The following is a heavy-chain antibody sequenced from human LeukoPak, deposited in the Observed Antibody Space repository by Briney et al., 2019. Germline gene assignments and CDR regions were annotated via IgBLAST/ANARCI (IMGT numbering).Heavy chain of an antibody. CDR2: IYPGDSDT. V-gene: IGHV5-51*01. CDR3: ARVVVVPAAPLNWFDP. J-gene: IGHJ5*02. Sequence: GESLKISCKGSGYSFTSYWIGRVRQMPGKGLEWMGIIYPGDSDTRYSPSFQGQVTISADKSISTAYLQWSSLKASDTAMYYCARVVVVPAAPLNWFDPWGQGTLVTVSS. D-gene: IGHD2-2*01. CDR1: GYSFTSYW.